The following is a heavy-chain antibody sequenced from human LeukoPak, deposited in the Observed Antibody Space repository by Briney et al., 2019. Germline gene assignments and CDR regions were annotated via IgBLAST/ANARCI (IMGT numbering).Heavy chain of an antibody. Sequence: GGSLRLSCAASGFSFTNYWMHWVRQAPGKGLVWVSHINSDGSATRYADSVKGRFTISRDNSKNTLYLQMNSLRAEDTAVYYCARTTVTTTFFDYWGQGTLVTVSS. V-gene: IGHV3-74*01. CDR3: ARTTVTTTFFDY. CDR1: GFSFTNYW. J-gene: IGHJ4*02. CDR2: INSDGSAT. D-gene: IGHD4-17*01.